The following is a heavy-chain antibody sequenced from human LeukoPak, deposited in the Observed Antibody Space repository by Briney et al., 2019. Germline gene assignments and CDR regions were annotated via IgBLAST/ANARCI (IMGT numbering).Heavy chain of an antibody. J-gene: IGHJ4*02. Sequence: SETLSLTCTVSGGSISSYYWSWIRQPPGKGLEWIGDISYSGSTNYNPSLNSRVTISVDTSRNLFSLRLTSVTAADTAVYYCARHSQHSRDLGSARNFDYWGQGTLVTVSS. D-gene: IGHD7-27*01. CDR1: GGSISSYY. CDR3: ARHSQHSRDLGSARNFDY. V-gene: IGHV4-59*08. CDR2: ISYSGST.